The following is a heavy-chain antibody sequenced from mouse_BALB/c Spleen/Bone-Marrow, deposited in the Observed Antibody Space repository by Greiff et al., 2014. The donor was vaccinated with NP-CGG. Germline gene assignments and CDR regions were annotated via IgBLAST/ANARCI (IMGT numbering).Heavy chain of an antibody. D-gene: IGHD4-1*01. CDR1: GYAFSSYW. Sequence: QVQLQQSGAELVRPGSSVKISCKASGYAFSSYWMNWVKQRPGQGLEWIGQIYPGDGDTNYNGNFKDKATLTTDKSFTTAYMQLSSLTSEDSAVYFCARGGRLTGYYFDYWGQGTTLTVSS. J-gene: IGHJ2*01. CDR2: IYPGDGDT. CDR3: ARGGRLTGYYFDY. V-gene: IGHV1-80*01.